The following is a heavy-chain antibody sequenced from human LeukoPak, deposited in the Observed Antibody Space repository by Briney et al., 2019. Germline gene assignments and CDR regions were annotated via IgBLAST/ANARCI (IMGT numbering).Heavy chain of an antibody. CDR1: GYTFTSYD. D-gene: IGHD3-22*01. CDR3: ARGLYDSSGYPEVWFDP. Sequence: ASVKVSCKASGYTFTSYDINWVRQATGQGLEWMGWMSPNSGNTGYAQKFQGRVTITRNTSISTAYMELSSLRSEDTAGYYCARGLYDSSGYPEVWFDPWGQGTLVTVSS. V-gene: IGHV1-8*03. CDR2: MSPNSGNT. J-gene: IGHJ5*02.